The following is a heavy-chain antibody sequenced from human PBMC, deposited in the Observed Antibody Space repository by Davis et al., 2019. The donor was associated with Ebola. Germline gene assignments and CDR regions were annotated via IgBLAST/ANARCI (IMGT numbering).Heavy chain of an antibody. CDR2: ISRSGDST. CDR1: GLTFTNEV. D-gene: IGHD2-8*02. Sequence: PGGSLRLSCAASGLTFTNEVASWVRQAPGKGLEWVSTISRSGDSTYYADSVKGRFTISRDSSGSTLYLLMNGLRAEDTAAYFCAREYCAATCYYFDYWGQGTLVTVSS. CDR3: AREYCAATCYYFDY. J-gene: IGHJ4*02. V-gene: IGHV3-23*01.